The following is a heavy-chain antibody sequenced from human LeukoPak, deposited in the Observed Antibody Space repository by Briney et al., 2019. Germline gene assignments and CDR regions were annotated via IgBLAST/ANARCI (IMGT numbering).Heavy chain of an antibody. V-gene: IGHV3-23*01. D-gene: IGHD7-27*01. CDR3: AIDPNWGTHS. CDR2: IGSSGGGI. CDR1: GFTFSTYT. Sequence: GGSLRLSCAASGFTFSTYTMYWVRHPPGKRLEWDSIIGSSGGGIHYADSVKGRFTISRDNSKNALYLQMNSLRVEDTAVYYCAIDPNWGTHSWGQGVLVTVSS. J-gene: IGHJ4*02.